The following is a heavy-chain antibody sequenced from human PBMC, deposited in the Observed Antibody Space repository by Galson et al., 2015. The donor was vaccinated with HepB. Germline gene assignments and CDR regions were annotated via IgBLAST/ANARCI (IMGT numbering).Heavy chain of an antibody. D-gene: IGHD6-13*01. CDR3: ARGIAAAGTLWFDP. J-gene: IGHJ5*02. V-gene: IGHV3-74*01. CDR1: GLTFSSYW. CDR2: INSDGSST. Sequence: LRLSCAASGLTFSSYWMHWVHQAPGKGLVWVSRINSDGSSTGYADSVKGRFTISRDNAKNTLYLQMNSLRAEDTAVYYCARGIAAAGTLWFDPWGQGTLVTVSS.